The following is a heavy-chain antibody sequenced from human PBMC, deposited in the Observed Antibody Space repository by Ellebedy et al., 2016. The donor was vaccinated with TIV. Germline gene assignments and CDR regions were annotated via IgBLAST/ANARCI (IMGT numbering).Heavy chain of an antibody. CDR1: GFTFSSYW. CDR3: AKVSYYYDSNGPEFDY. Sequence: GGSLRLXXAASGFTFSSYWMSWVRQAPGKGLEWVSAISGSGGSTYYADSVKGRFTISRDNSKNTLYLQMNSLRAEDTAVYHCAKVSYYYDSNGPEFDYWGQGTLVTVSS. V-gene: IGHV3-23*01. J-gene: IGHJ4*02. CDR2: ISGSGGST. D-gene: IGHD3-22*01.